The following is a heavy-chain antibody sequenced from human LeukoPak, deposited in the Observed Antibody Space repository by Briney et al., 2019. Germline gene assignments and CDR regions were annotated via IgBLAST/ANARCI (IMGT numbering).Heavy chain of an antibody. D-gene: IGHD1-26*01. J-gene: IGHJ6*03. CDR2: INHSGST. Sequence: SETLSLTCAVYGGSFSGYYWSWIRQPPGKGLEWIGEINHSGSTNYNPSLKSRVTISVDTSKNQFSLKLSSVTAADTAVYYCARVRYSGSYYGYYYYYYYMDVRGKGTTVTVSS. CDR3: ARVRYSGSYYGYYYYYYYMDV. V-gene: IGHV4-34*01. CDR1: GGSFSGYY.